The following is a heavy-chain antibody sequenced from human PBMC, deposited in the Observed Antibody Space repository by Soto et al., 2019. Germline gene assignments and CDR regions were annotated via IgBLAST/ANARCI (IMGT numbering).Heavy chain of an antibody. V-gene: IGHV1-69*12. Sequence: QVQLVQSGAEVKKPGSSVKVSCEASGGTFSSYGISWVRQAPGQGLEWMGGIIPMFGTVNYAQKFQGRVTITADESTSKAYMELSSLRSEDTAVFYCARASYNYDRNNYYRAEGWYFDPWGRGTLVTVSS. CDR2: IIPMFGTV. D-gene: IGHD3-22*01. CDR3: ARASYNYDRNNYYRAEGWYFDP. CDR1: GGTFSSYG. J-gene: IGHJ2*01.